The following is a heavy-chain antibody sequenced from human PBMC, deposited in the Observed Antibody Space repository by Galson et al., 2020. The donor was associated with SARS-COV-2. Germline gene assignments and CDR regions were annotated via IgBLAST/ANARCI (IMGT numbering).Heavy chain of an antibody. D-gene: IGHD6-19*01. J-gene: IGHJ6*02. CDR1: GFTFSSYG. CDR3: ARDYSSGWEGYYYYGMDV. CDR2: IWYDGRNK. Sequence: TGGSLRLSCAASGFTFSSYGMHWVRQAPGKGLEWVAVIWYDGRNKYYADSVKGRFTISRDNSKNTLYLQMNSLRAEDTAVYYCARDYSSGWEGYYYYGMDVWGQGTTVTVSS. V-gene: IGHV3-33*01.